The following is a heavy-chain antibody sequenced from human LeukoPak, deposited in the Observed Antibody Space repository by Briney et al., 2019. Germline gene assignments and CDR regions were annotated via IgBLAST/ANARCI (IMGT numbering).Heavy chain of an antibody. D-gene: IGHD4-17*01. Sequence: ASVKVSCKAPGYRFTDYYMHWVRQAPGQGLEWMGWINPINGDTIYAQKFRGRVTVTRDTSITTAYMELSRLRSDDTAVYYCASGDHRGGDYSSGNWGQGTLVTVSS. CDR2: INPINGDT. V-gene: IGHV1-2*02. CDR3: ASGDHRGGDYSSGN. J-gene: IGHJ4*02. CDR1: GYRFTDYY.